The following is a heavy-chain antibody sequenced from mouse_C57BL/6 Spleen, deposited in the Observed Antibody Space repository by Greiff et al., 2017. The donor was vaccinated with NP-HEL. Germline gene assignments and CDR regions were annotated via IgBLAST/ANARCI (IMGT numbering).Heavy chain of an antibody. J-gene: IGHJ4*01. CDR3: TTWEQLRHYAMDY. CDR1: GFNFKDYY. V-gene: IGHV14-1*01. CDR2: IDPEDGDT. Sequence: EVQLQQSGAELVRPGASVKLSCTASGFNFKDYYMHWVKQRPEQGLEWIGRIDPEDGDTEYAPKFQGKATMTADTSSNTAYLQLSSLTSEDTAVYYCTTWEQLRHYAMDYWGQGTSVTVSA. D-gene: IGHD3-2*02.